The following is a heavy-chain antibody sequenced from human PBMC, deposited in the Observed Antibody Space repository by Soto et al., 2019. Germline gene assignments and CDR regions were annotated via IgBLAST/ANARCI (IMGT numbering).Heavy chain of an antibody. Sequence: SETLSLTCSVSGGSIFSYYCSCVRQPPGKGLEWIGYIYYSGSTNYNPSLKSRVTMSLDTSKNQFSLRLGSVTAADTAVYYCARGGYGDYAFDIWGQGTMVTVSS. V-gene: IGHV4-59*01. CDR2: IYYSGST. CDR3: ARGGYGDYAFDI. D-gene: IGHD4-17*01. CDR1: GGSIFSYY. J-gene: IGHJ3*02.